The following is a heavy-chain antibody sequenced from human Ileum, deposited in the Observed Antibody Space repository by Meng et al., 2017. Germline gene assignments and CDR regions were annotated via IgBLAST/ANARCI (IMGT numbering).Heavy chain of an antibody. CDR2: IHYTAGT. D-gene: IGHD1-26*01. J-gene: IGHJ4*02. CDR3: ARDPYSGGPGDY. V-gene: IGHV4-4*02. Sequence: QAQLQESGPGLWKPAGTRHLTLRVFGGSISATNWWYWGRQPPGKGLEWLGEIHYTAGTNYNPSLKSRVTMSVDKAKNQFSLILTSVTAADTAVYYCARDPYSGGPGDYWGQGTLVTVSS. CDR1: GGSISATNW.